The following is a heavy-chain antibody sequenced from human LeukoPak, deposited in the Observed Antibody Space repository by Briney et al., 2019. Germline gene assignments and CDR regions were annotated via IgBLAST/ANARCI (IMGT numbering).Heavy chain of an antibody. D-gene: IGHD3-3*01. J-gene: IGHJ4*02. CDR2: IYQSGST. CDR3: AREGPGVLPYDY. V-gene: IGHV4-30-2*01. Sequence: SETLSLTCTISGGSITSGGYYWSWIRQPPGKGLEWIGYIYQSGSTYYNPSLKSRVTISVDRSKNQFSLKLSSVTAADTAVYYCAREGPGVLPYDYWGQGTLVTVSS. CDR1: GGSITSGGYY.